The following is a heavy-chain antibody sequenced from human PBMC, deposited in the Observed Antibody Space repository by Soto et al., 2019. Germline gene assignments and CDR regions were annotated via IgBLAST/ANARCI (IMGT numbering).Heavy chain of an antibody. CDR3: AREWVTTYNYYYYYGMDV. Sequence: ASVKVSCKASGYTFTSYYMHWVRQAPGQGLEWMGIINPSGGSTSYAQKFQARVTMTRDTSTSTVYMELSSLRSEDTAVYYCAREWVTTYNYYYYYGMDVWGQGNTVTSP. D-gene: IGHD4-4*01. J-gene: IGHJ6*02. V-gene: IGHV1-46*01. CDR1: GYTFTSYY. CDR2: INPSGGST.